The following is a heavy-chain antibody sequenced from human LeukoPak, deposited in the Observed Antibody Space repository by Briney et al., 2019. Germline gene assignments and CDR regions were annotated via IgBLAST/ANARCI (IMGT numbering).Heavy chain of an antibody. CDR1: GFTFSSYG. D-gene: IGHD6-13*01. J-gene: IGHJ4*02. CDR3: AKGGIAAQDGEDY. Sequence: PGRSLRLSCAASGFTFSSYGMHWVRQAPGKGLEWVAVIWYDGSSKYYADSVKGRFTISRDNSKNTLYLQMNSLRAEDTAVYYCAKGGIAAQDGEDYWGQGTLVTVSS. CDR2: IWYDGSSK. V-gene: IGHV3-33*06.